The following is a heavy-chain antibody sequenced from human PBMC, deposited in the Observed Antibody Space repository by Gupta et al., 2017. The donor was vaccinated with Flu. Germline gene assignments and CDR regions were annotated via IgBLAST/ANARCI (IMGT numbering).Heavy chain of an antibody. D-gene: IGHD2-21*02. V-gene: IGHV4-59*08. J-gene: IGHJ5*02. CDR3: ARRVVTTSPPRPRATDYCIDP. CDR2: IYSSGSN. Sequence: VQLQESGPGLVKPSATLSLTCTVSGGSISGYSWVWIRPPPGKGREWIGYIYSSGSNKYNPSRESRVTISIDSAKKQISLKLMSVTAAETARYDCARRVVTTSPPRPRATDYCIDPWGQGTLVTVSS. CDR1: GGSISGYS.